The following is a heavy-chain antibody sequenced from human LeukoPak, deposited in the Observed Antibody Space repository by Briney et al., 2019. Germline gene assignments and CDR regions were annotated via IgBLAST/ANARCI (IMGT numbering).Heavy chain of an antibody. CDR3: ARFQWQGSKRFDP. J-gene: IGHJ5*02. CDR1: GGSINNFY. Sequence: SETLSLTCTVSGGSINNFYWSWIRQPPGKGLEWIGYIYSDGSAIYKPSLKSRLIMSVDPSKNHSSLNLNYVTAADTAVYYCARFQWQGSKRFDPWGQGILITV. CDR2: IYSDGSA. D-gene: IGHD6-19*01. V-gene: IGHV4-59*01.